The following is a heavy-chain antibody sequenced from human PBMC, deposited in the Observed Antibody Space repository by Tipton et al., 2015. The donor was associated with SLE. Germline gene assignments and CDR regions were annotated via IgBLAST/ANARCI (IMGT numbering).Heavy chain of an antibody. V-gene: IGHV3-23*01. D-gene: IGHD3-3*01. Sequence: GSLRLSCEGSGFTFSNYAMSWVRQAPGKGLEWVSAITGSGDRTYYIDSVKGRFTISRDNSKNSLYLQMNGLRAEDTAVYYCARSPVDYWNGYSAWGPGTLVAVSS. CDR1: GFTFSNYA. J-gene: IGHJ4*02. CDR2: ITGSGDRT. CDR3: ARSPVDYWNGYSA.